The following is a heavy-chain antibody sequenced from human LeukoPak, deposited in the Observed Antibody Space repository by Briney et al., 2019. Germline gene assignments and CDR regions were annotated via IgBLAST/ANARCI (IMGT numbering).Heavy chain of an antibody. D-gene: IGHD2-21*02. V-gene: IGHV3-13*04. CDR3: AREGFYGVDCPAYFDL. Sequence: GGSLRLSCAASRFTFSTYDMHWVRQTTGKGLEWVSAIDTAGGTYYPDSVRGRFTISRENAKNSFYLQMNSLTAEDTAVYYCAREGFYGVDCPAYFDLWGRGTLVTVSS. CDR1: RFTFSTYD. CDR2: IDTAGGT. J-gene: IGHJ2*01.